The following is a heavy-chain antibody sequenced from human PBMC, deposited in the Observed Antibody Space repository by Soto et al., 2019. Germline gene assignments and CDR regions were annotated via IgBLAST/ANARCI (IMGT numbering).Heavy chain of an antibody. CDR3: ARQDSSGWYGYYYYGMDV. Sequence: GESLKISCKGSGYSFTSYWISWVRQMPGKGLEWMGRIDPSDSYTNYSPSFQGHVTISADKSISTAYLQWSSLKASDTAMYYCARQDSSGWYGYYYYGMDVWGQGTTVTVSS. J-gene: IGHJ6*02. CDR2: IDPSDSYT. V-gene: IGHV5-10-1*01. CDR1: GYSFTSYW. D-gene: IGHD6-19*01.